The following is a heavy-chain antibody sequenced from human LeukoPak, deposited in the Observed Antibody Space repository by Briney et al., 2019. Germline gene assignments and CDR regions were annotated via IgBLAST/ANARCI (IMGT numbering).Heavy chain of an antibody. CDR3: ARSSVANYYYYMDV. CDR2: INWNGGST. Sequence: PGGSLRLSCATSGFTFDDYGMSWVRQAPGKGLEWVSGINWNGGSTGYADSVKGRFTISRDNAKNSLYLQMNSLRAEDTALYYCARSSVANYYYYMDVWGKGTTVTVSS. CDR1: GFTFDDYG. D-gene: IGHD5-12*01. J-gene: IGHJ6*03. V-gene: IGHV3-20*04.